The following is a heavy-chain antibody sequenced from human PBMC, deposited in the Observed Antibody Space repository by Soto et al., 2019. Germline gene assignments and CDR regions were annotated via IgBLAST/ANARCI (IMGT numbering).Heavy chain of an antibody. D-gene: IGHD3-22*01. J-gene: IGHJ4*02. CDR3: VRGDGGRYDGHGYLGRH. V-gene: IGHV3-74*01. Sequence: EVQLVESGGGLVQPGGSLRLSCAASGFTFSSYWMHWVRQAPGKGLEWVSRMNMDGNRISYVDSVKGRCTISRDNAXNXXYMEMNSARVEDTAVYYCVRGDGGRYDGHGYLGRHWGQGSLVTVSS. CDR2: MNMDGNRI. CDR1: GFTFSSYW.